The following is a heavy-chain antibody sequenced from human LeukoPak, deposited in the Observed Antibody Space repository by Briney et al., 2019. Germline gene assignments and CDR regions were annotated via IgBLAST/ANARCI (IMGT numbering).Heavy chain of an antibody. CDR2: IYPGNSET. J-gene: IGHJ4*02. Sequence: GESLKISCKGAGYTFTGYWVAWVRQMPGKGLEWMGIIYPGNSETRYSPSVQGQVTISVDKSITTAYLQWSSLKASDTAMYYCARGSYCDSTSCQRFDSWGQGTRVTVSS. CDR1: GYTFTGYW. V-gene: IGHV5-51*01. D-gene: IGHD2-2*01. CDR3: ARGSYCDSTSCQRFDS.